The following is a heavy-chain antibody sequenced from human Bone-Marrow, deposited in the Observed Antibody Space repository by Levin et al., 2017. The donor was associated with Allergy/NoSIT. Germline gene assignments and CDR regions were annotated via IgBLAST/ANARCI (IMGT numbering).Heavy chain of an antibody. CDR3: ARGGRGVGVTRSAFDM. V-gene: IGHV3-11*01. D-gene: IGHD1-26*01. CDR2: VSGFGSSI. Sequence: GESLKISCAASGFTFNDYYMSWIRQAPGKGLEWVSFVSGFGSSIYYADSVKGRFTISRDNAQNSLYLQMNSLGADDTAMYYCARGGRGVGVTRSAFDMWGQGTMVTVSS. CDR1: GFTFNDYY. J-gene: IGHJ3*02.